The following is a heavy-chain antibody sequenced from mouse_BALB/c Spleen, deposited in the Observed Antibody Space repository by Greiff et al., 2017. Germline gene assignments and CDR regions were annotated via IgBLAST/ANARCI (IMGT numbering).Heavy chain of an antibody. V-gene: IGHV5-6-5*01. Sequence: EVQRVESGGGLVKPGGSLKLSCAASGFTFSSYAMSWVRQTPEKRLEWVASISSGGSTYYPDSVKGRFTISRDNARNILYLQMSSLRSEDTAMYYCARDGPSDYWGQGTTLTVSS. CDR1: GFTFSSYA. CDR2: ISSGGST. J-gene: IGHJ2*01. D-gene: IGHD1-1*02. CDR3: ARDGPSDY.